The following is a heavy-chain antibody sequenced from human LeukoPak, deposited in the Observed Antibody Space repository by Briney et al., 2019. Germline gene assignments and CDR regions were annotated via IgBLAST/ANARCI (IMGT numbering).Heavy chain of an antibody. J-gene: IGHJ4*02. CDR3: ARGNSVTQGLDN. CDR1: GFTFIDHY. V-gene: IGHV3-72*01. Sequence: QPGGSLRLSCAASGFTFIDHYMDWVRQAPGKGLEWIGRIRNKANSYTTEYAASVKGRFTVSRDDSKNSLFLQMNSLESEDTAVYYCARGNSVTQGLDNWGQGTLVTVSS. CDR2: IRNKANSYTT. D-gene: IGHD5/OR15-5a*01.